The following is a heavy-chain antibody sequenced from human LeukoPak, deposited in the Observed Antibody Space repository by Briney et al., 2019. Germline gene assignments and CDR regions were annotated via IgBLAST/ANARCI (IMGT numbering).Heavy chain of an antibody. Sequence: GGSLRLSCAASGFTFSSYSMNWVRQAPGKGLEWVSVIYSGSSIYYADSVKGRFTISRDNSKNTLYLQMNSLRAEDTAVYYCALEQRRNSYYFNYWGQGTLVTVSS. V-gene: IGHV3-53*01. J-gene: IGHJ4*02. CDR2: IYSGSSI. D-gene: IGHD1/OR15-1a*01. CDR3: ALEQRRNSYYFNY. CDR1: GFTFSSYS.